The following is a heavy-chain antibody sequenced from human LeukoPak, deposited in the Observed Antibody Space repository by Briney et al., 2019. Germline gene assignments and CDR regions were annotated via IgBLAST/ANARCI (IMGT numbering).Heavy chain of an antibody. V-gene: IGHV3-11*01. CDR3: ARRARDFGDSHAFDV. J-gene: IGHJ3*01. D-gene: IGHD4-17*01. CDR1: GLTFSDTN. Sequence: PGESLRLSCVASGLTFSDTNLAWIRQAPGKGLEWISYIRRVPTDLYYADSVKGRFTITRDNAKNSLYLQMNSLRAEDTANYYCARRARDFGDSHAFDVWGQRTMVTVSS. CDR2: IRRVPTDL.